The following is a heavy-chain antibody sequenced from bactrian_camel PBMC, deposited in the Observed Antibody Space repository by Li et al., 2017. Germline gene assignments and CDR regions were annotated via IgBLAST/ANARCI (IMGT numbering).Heavy chain of an antibody. Sequence: EVQLVESGGGVVQPGGSLKLSCVPSVLSFAPHDMNWVRQAPGKGLEWVSSFYSDGNTIYADSVKGRFTISKDNAKNTLSLQINSLKPEDTATYYCAAAGAFGTWYRGVPCQIKYWGQGTQVTVS. V-gene: IGHV3S10*01. CDR2: FYSDGNT. CDR1: VLSFAPHD. D-gene: IGHD6*01. J-gene: IGHJ4*01. CDR3: AAAGAFGTWYRGVPCQIKY.